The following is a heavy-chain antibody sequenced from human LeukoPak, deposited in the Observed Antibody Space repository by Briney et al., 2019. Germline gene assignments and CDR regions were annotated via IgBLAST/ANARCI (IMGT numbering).Heavy chain of an antibody. Sequence: GGSLRLSCAASGFTFSYYTIHWVRQAPGKGLEWVAVISYDGNNKYYTDSVKGRFTISRDSSKNTLYLQMNSLRVEDTAVYYCARAPSGSYYYYHMDVWGQGTTVTVSS. J-gene: IGHJ6*02. D-gene: IGHD5-12*01. V-gene: IGHV3-30-3*01. CDR1: GFTFSYYT. CDR3: ARAPSGSYYYYHMDV. CDR2: ISYDGNNK.